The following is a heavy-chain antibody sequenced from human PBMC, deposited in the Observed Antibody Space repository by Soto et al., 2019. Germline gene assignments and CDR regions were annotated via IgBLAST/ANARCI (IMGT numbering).Heavy chain of an antibody. CDR1: GYTFTSYG. Sequence: ASVKVSCKASGYTFTSYGISWVRQAPGQGLEWMGWISAYNGNTNYAQKLQGRVTMTTDTSTSTAYMELRSLRSDDTAVYYCARLGYCSSTSCPNIYYYYYYYMDVWGKGTTVTVSS. J-gene: IGHJ6*03. V-gene: IGHV1-18*01. D-gene: IGHD2-2*01. CDR2: ISAYNGNT. CDR3: ARLGYCSSTSCPNIYYYYYYYMDV.